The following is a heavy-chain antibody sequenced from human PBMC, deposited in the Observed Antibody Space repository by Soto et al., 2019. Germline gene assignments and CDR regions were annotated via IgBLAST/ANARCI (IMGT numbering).Heavy chain of an antibody. CDR1: VVSINSTY. V-gene: IGHV4-59*01. CDR2: FFYTGTT. J-gene: IGHJ4*02. CDR3: ESQKHALLHYFDS. Sequence: SETLSLTCTFSVVSINSTYWSWIRQPPGKGLEWIGDFFYTGTTTYNPSLKSRVSISADTSKNQLSLRLTSVTAADTAVYYCESQKHALLHYFDSWGQGIRVP. D-gene: IGHD2-2*01.